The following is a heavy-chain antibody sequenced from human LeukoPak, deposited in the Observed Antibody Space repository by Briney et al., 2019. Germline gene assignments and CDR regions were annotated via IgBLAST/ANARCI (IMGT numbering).Heavy chain of an antibody. Sequence: GGSLRLSCAASGFTFSNYWMSWVRQAPGKGLEWVANINRDGSERYYVDSVKGRFTISRDDAKSSLYLQMNSLRAEDTAVYYCARRNAMDVWGQGTTVIVFS. J-gene: IGHJ6*02. CDR2: INRDGSER. V-gene: IGHV3-7*03. CDR1: GFTFSNYW. CDR3: ARRNAMDV.